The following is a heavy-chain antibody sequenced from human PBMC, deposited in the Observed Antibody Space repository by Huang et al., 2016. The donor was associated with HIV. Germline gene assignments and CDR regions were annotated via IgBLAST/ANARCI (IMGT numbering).Heavy chain of an antibody. CDR1: GYDFGSYG. V-gene: IGHV1-18*01. CDR2: IGRDSRDT. CDR3: ARDPYYSNRWKRNDASFL. D-gene: IGHD4-4*01. Sequence: QVQLVQSGGEVMQPGASVRVSCKASGYDFGSYGMSWVGQAPGQGLEWRGWIGRDSRDTSSAQKYQGRVTMTTDTATTTTDMELRSLRSDDSAMYYCARDPYYSNRWKRNDASFLWGQGTMITVSS. J-gene: IGHJ3*01.